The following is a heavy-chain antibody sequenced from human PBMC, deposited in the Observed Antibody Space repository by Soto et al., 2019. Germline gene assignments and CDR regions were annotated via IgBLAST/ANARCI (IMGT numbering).Heavy chain of an antibody. CDR1: GFTFSSYG. D-gene: IGHD6-19*01. Sequence: GGSLRLSCAASGFTFSSYGMHWVRQAPGKGLEWVAVISYDGSNKYYADSVKGRFTISRDNSKNTLYLQMNSLRAEDTAVYYCAKDKRADSSGWYWGYYFDYWGQGTLVTVSS. CDR2: ISYDGSNK. CDR3: AKDKRADSSGWYWGYYFDY. J-gene: IGHJ4*02. V-gene: IGHV3-30*18.